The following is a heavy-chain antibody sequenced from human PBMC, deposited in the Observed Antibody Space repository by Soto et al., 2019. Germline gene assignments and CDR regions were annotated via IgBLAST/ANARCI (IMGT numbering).Heavy chain of an antibody. CDR1: GGSISTYY. Sequence: SETWSLTCTGSGGSISTYYRIWFRQPPGKGLEWIGYIPHSGSTSYNPSLKSRVTISVDTSKNQFSLRLRSVTAADTAVYYCARDPTSTNWFPPWGQGTLVIVS. V-gene: IGHV4-59*01. CDR3: ARDPTSTNWFPP. CDR2: IPHSGST. J-gene: IGHJ5*02.